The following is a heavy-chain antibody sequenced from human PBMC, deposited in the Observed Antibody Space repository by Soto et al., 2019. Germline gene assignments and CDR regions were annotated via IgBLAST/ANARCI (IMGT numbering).Heavy chain of an antibody. V-gene: IGHV4-61*01. CDR2: IYDSGST. CDR3: ARANYARNAFDI. D-gene: IGHD1-7*01. CDR1: VGSVSIGSYD. J-gene: IGHJ3*02. Sequence: PSETLSVVCTFSVGSVSIGSYDWRWIRQPPGKGLEWIGYIYDSGSTNYNPSLKSRVTISVDTSKNQFSLKLSSVTAADTAVYYCARANYARNAFDIWGQGTLVTVSS.